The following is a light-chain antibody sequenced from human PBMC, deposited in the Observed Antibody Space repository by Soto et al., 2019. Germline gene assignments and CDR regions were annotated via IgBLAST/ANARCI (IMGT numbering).Light chain of an antibody. J-gene: IGKJ1*01. V-gene: IGKV1-5*03. Sequence: DIQITQSPSTLSGSVADRVTITCPASQTISSWLALYQQKPGKAPKLLIYKASNVKSGVPSRFRGSGSGTEFTLTISSLQPDDFATYYCQHYNSYSEAFGQGTKVDIK. CDR2: KAS. CDR1: QTISSW. CDR3: QHYNSYSEA.